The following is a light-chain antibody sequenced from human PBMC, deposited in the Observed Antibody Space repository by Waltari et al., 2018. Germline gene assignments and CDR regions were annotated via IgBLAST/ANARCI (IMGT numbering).Light chain of an antibody. CDR2: EAS. CDR1: ESLLRSDGKTY. J-gene: IGKJ4*01. CDR3: MQTLRLPSFS. Sequence: VVTQAPLSMSVTPGHPASMSCQSSESLLRSDGKTYLYWYLYKPGQPPRLLIYEASKRFSGVPDRFSGSGLGTDFTLRISRVEAEDVGVYYCMQTLRLPSFSFGGGTKVEIK. V-gene: IGKV2D-29*01.